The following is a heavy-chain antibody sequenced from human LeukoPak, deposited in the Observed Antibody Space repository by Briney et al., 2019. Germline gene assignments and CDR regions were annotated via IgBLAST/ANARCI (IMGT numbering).Heavy chain of an antibody. Sequence: PSETLSLTCTVSGGSISSYYWSWIRQPPGKGLEWIGYIYYSGNTNYNPSLKSRVTISVDTSKNQFSLKLSSVTAADTAVYYCARRGRGGNWFDPWGQGTLVTVSS. CDR1: GGSISSYY. J-gene: IGHJ5*02. CDR3: ARRGRGGNWFDP. D-gene: IGHD3-10*01. CDR2: IYYSGNT. V-gene: IGHV4-59*08.